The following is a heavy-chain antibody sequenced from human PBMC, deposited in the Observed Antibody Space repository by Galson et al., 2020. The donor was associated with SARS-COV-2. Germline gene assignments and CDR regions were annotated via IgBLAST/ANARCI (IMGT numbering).Heavy chain of an antibody. J-gene: IGHJ5*02. V-gene: IGHV3-30-3*01. Sequence: TGGSLRLSCAASGFTFSSYAMHWVRQAPGKGLEWVAVISNDGSNRYYADSVKGRFTISRDNSKNTLFLQMNSLRVEDTAVYYCARGPRFGELLSPVGAWGQGTLVTVSS. D-gene: IGHD3-10*01. CDR3: ARGPRFGELLSPVGA. CDR1: GFTFSSYA. CDR2: ISNDGSNR.